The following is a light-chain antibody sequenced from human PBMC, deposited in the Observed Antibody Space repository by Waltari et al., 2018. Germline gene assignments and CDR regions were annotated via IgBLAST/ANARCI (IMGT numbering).Light chain of an antibody. CDR3: ASWDDSLNGHWV. Sequence: QSVLTQPPSASGTPGQRVTISCSGSASNIGGNLVNWYQQLPGKAPKLLIYRSARRPSGVPDRFSASKTGTSASLAISGLQSEDEADYFCASWDDSLNGHWVFGGGTKVTVL. CDR2: RSA. V-gene: IGLV1-44*01. CDR1: ASNIGGNL. J-gene: IGLJ3*02.